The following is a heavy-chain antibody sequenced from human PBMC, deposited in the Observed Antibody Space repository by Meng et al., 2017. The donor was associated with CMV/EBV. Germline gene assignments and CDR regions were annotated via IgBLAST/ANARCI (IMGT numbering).Heavy chain of an antibody. D-gene: IGHD3-3*01. V-gene: IGHV4-34*01. CDR3: AREAPLSFWSGLN. Sequence: GSLRLSCAVYGGSFSGYYWSWIRQPPGKGLEWIGEINHSGSTNYNPSLKSRVTISVDTSKNQFSLKLSSVTAADTAVYYCAREAPLSFWSGLNWGQGTLVTVSS. CDR1: GGSFSGYY. J-gene: IGHJ4*02. CDR2: INHSGST.